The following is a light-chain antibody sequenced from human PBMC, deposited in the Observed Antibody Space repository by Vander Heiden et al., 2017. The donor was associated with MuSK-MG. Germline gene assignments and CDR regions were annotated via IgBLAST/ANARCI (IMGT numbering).Light chain of an antibody. CDR2: WAS. Sequence: DIVMTQSPDSLAVSLGEWATINCKSSQSVLSSSNNKNYLAWYQQKPGQRPRLLLYWASTRESGVPDRFSGSGSATDFTLTVSSLQAEDVAVYYCQQYYSTPLTFGPGTKVDIK. J-gene: IGKJ3*01. CDR3: QQYYSTPLT. V-gene: IGKV4-1*01. CDR1: QSVLSSSNNKNY.